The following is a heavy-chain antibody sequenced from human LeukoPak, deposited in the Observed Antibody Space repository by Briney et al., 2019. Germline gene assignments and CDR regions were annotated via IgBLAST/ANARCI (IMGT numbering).Heavy chain of an antibody. CDR1: GFTFSSYA. D-gene: IGHD7-27*01. Sequence: GGSLRLSCVASGFTFSSYAMNWVRQAPGKGLEWVSFSSSSGFHTNYADPVKGRFTISRDNARSSLYLQMNSLRAEDTAVYYCARARRTGDPGDYWGQGTLVTVSS. J-gene: IGHJ4*02. CDR3: ARARRTGDPGDY. V-gene: IGHV3-21*04. CDR2: SSSSGFHT.